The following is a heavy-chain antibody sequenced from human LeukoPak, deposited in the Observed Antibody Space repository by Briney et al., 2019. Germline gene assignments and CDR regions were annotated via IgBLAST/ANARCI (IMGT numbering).Heavy chain of an antibody. CDR2: TYYRSKWYN. CDR1: GDSVSSNSAA. CDR3: ARAKRAVAGIRYYYYYMDV. D-gene: IGHD6-19*01. V-gene: IGHV6-1*01. Sequence: ASQTLSLTCAISGDSVSSNSAAWNWIRQSPSRGLEWLGRTYYRSKWYNDYAVSVKSRITINPDTSKNQFSLQLNSVTPEDTAVYYCARAKRAVAGIRYYYYYMDVWGKGTTVTVSS. J-gene: IGHJ6*03.